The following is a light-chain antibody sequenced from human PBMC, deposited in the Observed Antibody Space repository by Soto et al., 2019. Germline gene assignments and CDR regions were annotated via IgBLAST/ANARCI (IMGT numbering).Light chain of an antibody. J-gene: IGLJ1*01. CDR2: EVT. V-gene: IGLV2-8*01. CDR1: SSDVGGYNF. Sequence: QSVLTQPPSASGSPGQSVTISCTGTSSDVGGYNFVSWYQQHPGKAPQLIIYEVTKRPSGVPDRFSGSKSGNTASLTVSGLQTEDEADYYCSSYAATNNYVFGSGTKV. CDR3: SSYAATNNYV.